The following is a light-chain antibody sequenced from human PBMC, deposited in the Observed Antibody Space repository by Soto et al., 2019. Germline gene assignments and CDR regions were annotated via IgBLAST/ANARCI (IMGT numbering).Light chain of an antibody. CDR1: QSISSN. CDR3: QHYNNWPPKT. V-gene: IGKV3-15*01. Sequence: IVMTQSPATLSVSPGERATLSCRASQSISSNLAWYQQKPGQAPRLLIYGASTRATGIPDRFSGSGSGTEFTLTISSQQSEDSAVYYCQHYNNWPPKTFGRGTKVEIK. J-gene: IGKJ1*01. CDR2: GAS.